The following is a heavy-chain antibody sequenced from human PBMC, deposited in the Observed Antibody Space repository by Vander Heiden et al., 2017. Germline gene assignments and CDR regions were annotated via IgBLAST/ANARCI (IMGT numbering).Heavy chain of an antibody. CDR2: VHRSGHT. CDR1: CDSLRRSVFD. D-gene: IGHD6-6*01. CDR3: ARPGLSAPGSEYHFDF. V-gene: IGHV4-39*01. Sequence: QLQLQESRPGLVKPSESLALSFRVSCDSLRRSVFDCGWIRRAPRKGLEWLGGVHRSGHTYDNPSLRSRVSISVDTSRNQFSLTLSSVTAADTAVYYCARPGLSAPGSEYHFDFWGQGVLVTVSS. J-gene: IGHJ4*02.